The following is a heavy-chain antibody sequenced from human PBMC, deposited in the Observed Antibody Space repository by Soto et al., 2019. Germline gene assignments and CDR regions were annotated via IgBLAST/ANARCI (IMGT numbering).Heavy chain of an antibody. J-gene: IGHJ4*02. Sequence: EVHLLESGGGLVQPGGSLRLSCAASGFSFNSYAMVRVRQAPGKGLEWVSVISARGGSSYFADSVKGRFTISRDNSKNVLSLEMNSLRAEDTAIYFCANGSIEYSASVDNWGQGTLVLVSS. D-gene: IGHD5-12*01. V-gene: IGHV3-23*01. CDR2: ISARGGSS. CDR1: GFSFNSYA. CDR3: ANGSIEYSASVDN.